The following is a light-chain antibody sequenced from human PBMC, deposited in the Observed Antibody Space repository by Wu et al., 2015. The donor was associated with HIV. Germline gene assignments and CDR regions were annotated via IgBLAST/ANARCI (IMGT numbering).Light chain of an antibody. V-gene: IGKV3D-20*02. CDR1: QSVTRSY. Sequence: EIVLTQSPGTLSLSPGERATLSCGASQSVTRSYLAWYQQKRGQAPRLLIYAASSRAPRIPDRFSGSGSGTEFTLTISRVEPEDFAVYYCQQRSNWPPTFGQGTKVEIK. CDR3: QQRSNWPPT. CDR2: AAS. J-gene: IGKJ1*01.